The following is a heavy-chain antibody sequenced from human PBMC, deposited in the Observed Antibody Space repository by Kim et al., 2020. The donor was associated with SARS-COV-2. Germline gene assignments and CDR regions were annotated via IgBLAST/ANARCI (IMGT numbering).Heavy chain of an antibody. Sequence: GGSLRLSCAASGFTFSNAWMSWVRQAPGKGLEWVGRIKSKTDGGTTDYAAPVKGRFTISRDDSKNTLYLQMNSLKTVDTAVYYCTTARPPYYYDSSGYYQYYFDYWGQGTLVTVSS. CDR1: GFTFSNAW. D-gene: IGHD3-22*01. J-gene: IGHJ4*02. V-gene: IGHV3-15*01. CDR2: IKSKTDGGTT. CDR3: TTARPPYYYDSSGYYQYYFDY.